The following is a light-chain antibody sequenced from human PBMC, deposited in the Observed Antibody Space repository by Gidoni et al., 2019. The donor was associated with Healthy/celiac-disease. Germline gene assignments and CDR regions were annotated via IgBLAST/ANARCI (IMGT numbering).Light chain of an antibody. CDR3: QQSYSTPRLT. V-gene: IGKV1-39*01. CDR1: QSISSY. J-gene: IGKJ4*01. Sequence: DIQMTQSPSSLSASVGDRVTITCRASQSISSYLNWYQQKPGKAPKLLIYAASSLQSGVASRFSGSGSGTDFTLTISSQQPEDFATYYCQQSYSTPRLTFGGGTKVEIK. CDR2: AAS.